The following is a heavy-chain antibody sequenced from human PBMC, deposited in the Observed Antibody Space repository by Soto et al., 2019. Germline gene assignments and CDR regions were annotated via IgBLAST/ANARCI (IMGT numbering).Heavy chain of an antibody. CDR3: ARDGHSNWNYLDP. J-gene: IGHJ5*02. D-gene: IGHD1-7*01. CDR2: IYYTGKT. V-gene: IGHV4-31*02. Sequence: WTWIRQRPGKGLEWLGYIYYTGKTYYNPSLKSRLGMSVDTSKTQFSLKLSSVTVADTAVYYCARDGHSNWNYLDPWGQGTLVTVSS.